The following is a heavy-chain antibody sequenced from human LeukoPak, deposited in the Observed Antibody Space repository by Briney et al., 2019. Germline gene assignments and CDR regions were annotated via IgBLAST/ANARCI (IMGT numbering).Heavy chain of an antibody. CDR1: GFTFSSYA. CDR2: ITSSGGST. V-gene: IGHV3-23*01. CDR3: AKDLIGAGYHYFDY. D-gene: IGHD5-12*01. Sequence: GGSLRLSCAASGFTFSSYAMSWVRQAPGKGLEWVSAITSSGGSTYYIGSVKGRFTISRDNSKNTLYLQMNSLRAEDTAVYYCAKDLIGAGYHYFDYWGQGTLVTVYS. J-gene: IGHJ4*02.